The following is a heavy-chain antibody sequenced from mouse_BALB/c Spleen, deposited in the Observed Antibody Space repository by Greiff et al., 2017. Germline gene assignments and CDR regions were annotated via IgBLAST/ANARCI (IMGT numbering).Heavy chain of an antibody. D-gene: IGHD4-1*01. Sequence: VKVIESGPGLVEPSQSLSITCTVSGFSLTRYGVHWVRQPPGKGLEWLGVIWAGGSTNYNSALMSRLSISKDNSKSQVFLKMNSLQTADTAMYYCARVGNLYFDYWGQGTTLTVSS. CDR2: IWAGGST. CDR1: GFSLTRYG. J-gene: IGHJ2*01. V-gene: IGHV2-9*02. CDR3: ARVGNLYFDY.